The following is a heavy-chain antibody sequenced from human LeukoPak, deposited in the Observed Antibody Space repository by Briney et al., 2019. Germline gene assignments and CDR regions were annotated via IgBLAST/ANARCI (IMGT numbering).Heavy chain of an antibody. CDR3: ARGIFSVSFDS. Sequence: GGSLRLSCAASGFTFSSYSMNWVRQAPGKGLEWVSSISSSSSTIYYADSVKGRFTISRDNAKNSLYLQMNSLRAEDTAVYYCARGIFSVSFDSWGQGTLVTVSS. V-gene: IGHV3-48*04. CDR2: ISSSSSTI. J-gene: IGHJ4*02. D-gene: IGHD3-3*02. CDR1: GFTFSSYS.